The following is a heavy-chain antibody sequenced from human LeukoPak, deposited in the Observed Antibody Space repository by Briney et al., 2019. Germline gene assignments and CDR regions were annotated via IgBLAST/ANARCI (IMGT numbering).Heavy chain of an antibody. Sequence: ASVKVSCKVSGYTLTELSMHWVRQAPGKGLEWMGGFDPEDGETIYAQKFQGRVTMTEDTSTDTAYMELSRLRSDDTAVYYCARDVVGRGYCSGGTCFPDYYGMDVWGQGTTVTVSS. CDR3: ARDVVGRGYCSGGTCFPDYYGMDV. V-gene: IGHV1-24*01. J-gene: IGHJ6*02. CDR1: GYTLTELS. D-gene: IGHD2-15*01. CDR2: FDPEDGET.